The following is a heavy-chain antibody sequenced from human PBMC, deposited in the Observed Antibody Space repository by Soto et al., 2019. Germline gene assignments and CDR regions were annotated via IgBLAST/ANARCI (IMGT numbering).Heavy chain of an antibody. CDR2: ISGDGSNK. V-gene: IGHV3-33*06. CDR1: GFTFSSYG. Sequence: SLRLSCAASGFTFSSYGMHWVRQAPGKGLEWVAVISGDGSNKYYADSVKGRFTISRDNSKNTLSLQMNSLRAEDTAVYYCAKGLGSGSYAASDSWGQGTLVTVSS. CDR3: AKGLGSGSYAASDS. D-gene: IGHD1-26*01. J-gene: IGHJ5*01.